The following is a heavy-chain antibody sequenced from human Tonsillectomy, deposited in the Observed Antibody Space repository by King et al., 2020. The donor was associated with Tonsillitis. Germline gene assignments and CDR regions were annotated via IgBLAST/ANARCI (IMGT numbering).Heavy chain of an antibody. V-gene: IGHV4-59*08. J-gene: IGHJ5*02. CDR3: ARHPGHDYGDFNWFDP. D-gene: IGHD4-17*01. Sequence: QLQESGPGLVKPSETLSLTCTVSGGSISSYYWSWIRQPPGKGLEWIGYIYYSGSTNYNPSLKSRVTISVDTSKNQFSLKLSSVTAADTAVYYCARHPGHDYGDFNWFDPWGQGTLVTVSS. CDR1: GGSISSYY. CDR2: IYYSGST.